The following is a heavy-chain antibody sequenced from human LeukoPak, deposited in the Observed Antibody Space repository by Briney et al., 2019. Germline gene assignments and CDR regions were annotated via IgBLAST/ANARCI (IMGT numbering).Heavy chain of an antibody. CDR1: GYTFTSYG. Sequence: ASVKVSCKASGYTFTSYGISWVRQAPGQGLEWMGWISAYNGNTNYAQKLQGRVTMTTDTSTSTAYMELRSLRSDGTAVHYCARDYYDILTGYYLNWFDPWGQGTLVTVSS. CDR3: ARDYYDILTGYYLNWFDP. V-gene: IGHV1-18*01. D-gene: IGHD3-9*01. J-gene: IGHJ5*02. CDR2: ISAYNGNT.